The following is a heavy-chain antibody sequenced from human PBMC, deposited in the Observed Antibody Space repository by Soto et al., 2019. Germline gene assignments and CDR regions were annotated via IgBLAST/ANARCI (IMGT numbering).Heavy chain of an antibody. CDR1: GGSISSSSYY. J-gene: IGHJ6*03. CDR2: IYYSGST. Sequence: SETLSLTCTVSGGSISSSSYYWGWIRQPPGKGLEWIGSIYYSGSTYYNPSLKSRVTISVDTSKNQFSLKLSSVTAADTAVYYCASPSGYYDFWSGYYSDYYYMDVWGKGTTVTVSS. V-gene: IGHV4-39*01. CDR3: ASPSGYYDFWSGYYSDYYYMDV. D-gene: IGHD3-3*01.